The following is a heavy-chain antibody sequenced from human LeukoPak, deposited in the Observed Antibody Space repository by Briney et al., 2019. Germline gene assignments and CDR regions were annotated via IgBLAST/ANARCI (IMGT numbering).Heavy chain of an antibody. D-gene: IGHD2-21*02. CDR2: MNTDNGNT. J-gene: IGHJ5*02. CDR1: GYTFNTYG. CDR3: ARKGCTGDCYRFDP. Sequence: GASVKVSCTASGYTFNTYGISWVRQAPGQRLEWMGWMNTDNGNTKYAQKFQGRVTMTTDTSTSTAYMELSSLRSDDTAVYYCARKGCTGDCYRFDPWGQGTLVTVSS. V-gene: IGHV1-18*01.